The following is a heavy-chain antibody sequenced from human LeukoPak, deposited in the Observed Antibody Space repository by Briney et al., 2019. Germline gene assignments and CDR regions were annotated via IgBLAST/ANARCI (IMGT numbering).Heavy chain of an antibody. Sequence: QPGGSLRLSCAASGFTFSSYAMHWVRQAPGKGLEWVAVISYDGSNKYYADSVKGRFTISRDNSKNTLYLQMNSLRAEDTAVYYCAKDIAPAAIRLGWFDPWGQGTLVTVSS. V-gene: IGHV3-30*04. CDR3: AKDIAPAAIRLGWFDP. J-gene: IGHJ5*02. CDR2: ISYDGSNK. D-gene: IGHD2-2*01. CDR1: GFTFSSYA.